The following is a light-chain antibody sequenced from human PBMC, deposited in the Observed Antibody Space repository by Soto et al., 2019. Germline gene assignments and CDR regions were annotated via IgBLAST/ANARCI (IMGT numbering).Light chain of an antibody. CDR3: QHYDNLPIT. CDR1: QSISTY. CDR2: AAS. V-gene: IGKV1-33*01. Sequence: DIKMTQSPSALSTSVGDRDTIPCRASQSISTYLDWYQQKSGKAPRLLLYAASSLQRGVPSRFSGSGSGTDFTFTISSLQPEDIATYYCQHYDNLPITFCQGARLEIK. J-gene: IGKJ5*01.